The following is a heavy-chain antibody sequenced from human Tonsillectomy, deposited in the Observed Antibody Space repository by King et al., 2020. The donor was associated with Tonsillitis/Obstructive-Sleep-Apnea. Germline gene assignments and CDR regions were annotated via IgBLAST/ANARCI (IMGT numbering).Heavy chain of an antibody. Sequence: QLVQSGAEVKKPGASVKVSCKAYGYTFTRYYIHWVRQAPGQGLEGMGIINPSDGTTTHAQKFQGRVTMTRDTSTNTVHMELRSRRSEETAVYYCARDDKDDRYFDYWGQGTLVTVSS. D-gene: IGHD2-15*01. CDR3: ARDDKDDRYFDY. CDR1: GYTFTRYY. CDR2: INPSDGTT. V-gene: IGHV1-46*01. J-gene: IGHJ4*02.